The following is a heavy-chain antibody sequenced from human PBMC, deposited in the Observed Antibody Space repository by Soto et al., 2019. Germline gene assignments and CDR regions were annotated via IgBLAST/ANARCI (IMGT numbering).Heavy chain of an antibody. CDR1: GYTFASYY. Sequence: ASVKVSCKASGYTFASYYMHWVRQTPGQGLEWMGIINPSGGSTSYAQKFQGRVTMTRDTSTSTVYMELSSLRSEDTAVYYCARDGYSSGWYDYWGQGTLVTVSS. CDR2: INPSGGST. J-gene: IGHJ4*02. V-gene: IGHV1-46*01. D-gene: IGHD6-19*01. CDR3: ARDGYSSGWYDY.